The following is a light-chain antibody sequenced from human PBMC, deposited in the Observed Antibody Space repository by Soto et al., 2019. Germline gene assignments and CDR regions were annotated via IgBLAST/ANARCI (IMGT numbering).Light chain of an antibody. CDR1: QSISRW. Sequence: DIQMTQSPSTLSASVGDRVTITCRSSQSISRWLAWYQQKPGTAPKLLIYAASTLETAVPSRFSGSGAGTEYTRTINNLQTDDFATEDCQQYNGHSFTFGVGTKVEMK. CDR3: QQYNGHSFT. V-gene: IGKV1-5*01. J-gene: IGKJ4*01. CDR2: AAS.